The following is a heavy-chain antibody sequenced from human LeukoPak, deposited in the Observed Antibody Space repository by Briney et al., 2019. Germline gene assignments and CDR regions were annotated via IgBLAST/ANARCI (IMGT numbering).Heavy chain of an antibody. J-gene: IGHJ3*02. CDR2: IYHSGST. CDR3: ARDIAAADGAFDI. Sequence: SETLTLTCTVSGGSISSGSYYWSWIRQPPGKGLAWIGYIYHSGSTDYNPSLKSRVTISVDRSKNQFSLKLSSVTAADTAVYYCARDIAAADGAFDIWGQGTMVTVSS. CDR1: GGSISSGSYY. V-gene: IGHV4-30-2*01. D-gene: IGHD6-13*01.